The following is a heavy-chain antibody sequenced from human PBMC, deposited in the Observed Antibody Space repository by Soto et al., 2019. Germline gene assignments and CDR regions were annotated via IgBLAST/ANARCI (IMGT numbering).Heavy chain of an antibody. D-gene: IGHD2-15*01. J-gene: IGHJ4*02. Sequence: PGGSLRLSCAASGFTFSSYSMNWVRQAPGKGLEWVSSISSSSSYIYYADSVKGRFTISRDNAKNSLYLQMNSLRAEDTAVYYCATRSVVAANHQIDYWGQGTLVTVSS. CDR3: ATRSVVAANHQIDY. CDR2: ISSSSSYI. CDR1: GFTFSSYS. V-gene: IGHV3-21*01.